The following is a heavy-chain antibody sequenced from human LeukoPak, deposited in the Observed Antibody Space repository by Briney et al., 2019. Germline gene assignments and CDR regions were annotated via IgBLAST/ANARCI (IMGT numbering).Heavy chain of an antibody. J-gene: IGHJ4*02. CDR2: INPNSRST. V-gene: IGHV1-2*02. Sequence: GASVKLSCKASGYTFTSYYMHWVRQAPGQGLEWMGWINPNSRSTNYAQKFQSRVTMTRDTSISTAYMGLSRLRSNDTAVYYCARGVSGSYPGYWGQGTLVTVSS. D-gene: IGHD3-10*01. CDR1: GYTFTSYY. CDR3: ARGVSGSYPGY.